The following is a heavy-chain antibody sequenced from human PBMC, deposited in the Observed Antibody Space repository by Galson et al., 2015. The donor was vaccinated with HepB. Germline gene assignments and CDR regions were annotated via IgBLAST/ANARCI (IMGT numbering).Heavy chain of an antibody. CDR2: MNPKSGNT. D-gene: IGHD6-19*01. J-gene: IGHJ6*02. V-gene: IGHV1-8*01. Sequence: SVKVSCRASGYTFSSYDINWVRQATGQGLEWMGWMNPKSGNTGYAQKFQGRVTMTRNTSRSTAYMELSSLRSEDTAVYHCARGLISSSGFYYNYYGMHVWGQGTTVTVSS. CDR3: ARGLISSSGFYYNYYGMHV. CDR1: GYTFSSYD.